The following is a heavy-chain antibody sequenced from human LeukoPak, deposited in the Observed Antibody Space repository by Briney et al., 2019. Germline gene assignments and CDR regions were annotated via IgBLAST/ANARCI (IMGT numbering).Heavy chain of an antibody. D-gene: IGHD3-10*01. CDR3: ARHGGISGGSGSSNFDY. J-gene: IGHJ4*02. CDR1: GGSISSYY. CDR2: IYYSGSP. V-gene: IGHV4-59*08. Sequence: PSETLSLTCTVSGGSISSYYWSWIRQLPGKGLEWIGYIYYSGSPNYNPSLKSRVTISVDTSKNQFSLKLSSVTAADTGVYYCARHGGISGGSGSSNFDYWGQGALVTVSS.